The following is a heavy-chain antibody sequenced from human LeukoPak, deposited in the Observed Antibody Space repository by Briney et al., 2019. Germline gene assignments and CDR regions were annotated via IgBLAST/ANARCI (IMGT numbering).Heavy chain of an antibody. D-gene: IGHD3-10*01. V-gene: IGHV3-23*01. Sequence: GGTLKLSCAASGFTFSNYVIIWVRQAPGKGLEWVSPFSGSGASTYYADSVKGRFTISRDNSKNTLYLQMNSLRAEDTAVYYCAKNPIWFGEFVYYMDVWGKGTTVTISS. CDR3: AKNPIWFGEFVYYMDV. CDR1: GFTFSNYV. CDR2: FSGSGAST. J-gene: IGHJ6*03.